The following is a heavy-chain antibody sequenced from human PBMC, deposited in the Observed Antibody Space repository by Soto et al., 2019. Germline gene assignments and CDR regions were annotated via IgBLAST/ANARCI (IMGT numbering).Heavy chain of an antibody. D-gene: IGHD2-15*01. CDR3: AMAPQWSPTWYSYGLDV. CDR2: IFPVFGTA. Sequence: QVQLVQSGAEMKKPGSLVKVSCKASGGTFSNVAIAWVRQAPGQGREWMGGIFPVFGTATYAQKFRGRVIIVAYESTNTTYLELNSLASEDTALYYCAMAPQWSPTWYSYGLDVWGQGTSVIVSS. J-gene: IGHJ6*02. V-gene: IGHV1-69*12. CDR1: GGTFSNVA.